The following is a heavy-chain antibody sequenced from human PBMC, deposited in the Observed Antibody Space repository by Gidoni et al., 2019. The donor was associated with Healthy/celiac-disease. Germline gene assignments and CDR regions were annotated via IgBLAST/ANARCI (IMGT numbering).Heavy chain of an antibody. CDR1: GGSSSSYY. J-gene: IGHJ5*02. Sequence: QVQLQEAGPGLVKPSETLYLTCTVSGGSSSSYYWSWIRQPPGKGLECIGYIYYSGSTNYTPSLKSRVTISVDTSKNQFSLKLSSVTAADTAVYYCARTNWNRRSEWFDPWGQGTLVTVSS. CDR3: ARTNWNRRSEWFDP. D-gene: IGHD1-1*01. CDR2: IYYSGST. V-gene: IGHV4-59*01.